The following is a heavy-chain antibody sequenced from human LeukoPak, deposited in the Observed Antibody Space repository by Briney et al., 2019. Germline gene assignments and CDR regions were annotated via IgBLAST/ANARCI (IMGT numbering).Heavy chain of an antibody. J-gene: IGHJ4*02. CDR2: ISGSGGST. V-gene: IGHV3-23*01. D-gene: IGHD5-18*01. CDR1: GFTFSSYA. Sequence: GGSLRLSCAASGFTFSSYAMSWVRQAPGKGLEWFSAISGSGGSTYYADSVKGRFTISRDNSKNTLYLQMNSLRAEDTAVYYCAKGLEAMVTYPFDYWGQGTLVTVSS. CDR3: AKGLEAMVTYPFDY.